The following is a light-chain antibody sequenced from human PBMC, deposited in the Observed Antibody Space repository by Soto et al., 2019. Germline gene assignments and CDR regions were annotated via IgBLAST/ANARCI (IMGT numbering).Light chain of an antibody. J-gene: IGKJ4*01. V-gene: IGKV1-9*01. CDR1: QGIAGS. CDR2: AES. Sequence: DIELTQSPSSLSASVGDRVTISCRASQGIAGSLAWYQQKPGRPPKRLIYAESTLQSGVPSRFSGSGSGTRGTLTISSLQPEDFATYYCQQVRSYPRTFGGGTKVEIK. CDR3: QQVRSYPRT.